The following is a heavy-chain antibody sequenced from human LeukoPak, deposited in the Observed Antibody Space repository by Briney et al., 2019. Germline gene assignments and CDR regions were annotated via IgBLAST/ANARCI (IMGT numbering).Heavy chain of an antibody. CDR1: GFTFSSYG. CDR2: IWYDGGNK. Sequence: GGSLRLSCAASGFTFSSYGMHWVRQAPGKGLEWVAVIWYDGGNKYYADSVKGRFTISRDNSKNTLYLQMNSLRAEETAVYYCARESKSRPFDIWGQGTMVTVSS. V-gene: IGHV3-33*01. J-gene: IGHJ3*02. CDR3: ARESKSRPFDI.